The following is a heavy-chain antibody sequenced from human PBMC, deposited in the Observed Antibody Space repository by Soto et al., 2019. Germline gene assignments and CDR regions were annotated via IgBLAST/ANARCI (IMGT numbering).Heavy chain of an antibody. V-gene: IGHV3-48*01. D-gene: IGHD2-2*01. CDR2: ISSSSSTI. CDR3: ATDRRSCSSTGCYAWWFDP. J-gene: IGHJ5*02. Sequence: EVQLVESGGGLVQPGGSLRLSCAASGFTFSSYSMNWVRQAPGKGLEWVSYISSSSSTIYYADSVKGRFTISRDNAKNSLYRQMNSLRAEDTAVYYCATDRRSCSSTGCYAWWFDPWGQGTLVTVSS. CDR1: GFTFSSYS.